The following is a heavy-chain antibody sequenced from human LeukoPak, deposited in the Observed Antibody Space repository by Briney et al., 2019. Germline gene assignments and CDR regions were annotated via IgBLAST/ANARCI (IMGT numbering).Heavy chain of an antibody. CDR1: GFMVRDYW. Sequence: RGSLRRSCGASGFMVRDYWMNWVRQAPGQRLEWLANIKQDGGARYYVGSVKGRFTISSDSAKSLVYLQMDSLRAEDTATYYCARGYNGGSDYWGQGTLVTVSS. CDR3: ARGYNGGSDY. V-gene: IGHV3-7*02. CDR2: IKQDGGAR. J-gene: IGHJ4*02. D-gene: IGHD5-18*01.